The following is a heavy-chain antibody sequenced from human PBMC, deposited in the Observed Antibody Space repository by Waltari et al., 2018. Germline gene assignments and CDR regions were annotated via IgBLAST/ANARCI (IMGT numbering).Heavy chain of an antibody. Sequence: EVQLVESGGGLVQPGGSLRLSCAASGFIFSTYWIHWVRQAPGKGLVSVSHINTDGSITNYADSVKGRFTISRDNAKNTLFLQMNSLRAEDTAVYYCVLYSSSFLGDCWGQGTLVTVSS. CDR3: VLYSSSFLGDC. J-gene: IGHJ4*02. CDR1: GFIFSTYW. V-gene: IGHV3-74*01. CDR2: INTDGSIT. D-gene: IGHD6-13*01.